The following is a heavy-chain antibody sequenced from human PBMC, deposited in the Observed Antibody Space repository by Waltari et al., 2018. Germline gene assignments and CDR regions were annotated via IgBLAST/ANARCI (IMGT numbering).Heavy chain of an antibody. CDR3: VKGGWGFGAFYEQH. Sequence: EVQLVTSGGGLVQPGRSLSLACVGPGFRFDDYAMYWVRQRPGKGLEWLSGIGWNSGAIGYADSVRGRFSTYRDNARKSLYLQMGRLRPEDTALYYCVKGGWGFGAFYEQHWGQGIQVTVSS. D-gene: IGHD3-10*01. V-gene: IGHV3-9*01. CDR1: GFRFDDYA. CDR2: IGWNSGAI. J-gene: IGHJ4*02.